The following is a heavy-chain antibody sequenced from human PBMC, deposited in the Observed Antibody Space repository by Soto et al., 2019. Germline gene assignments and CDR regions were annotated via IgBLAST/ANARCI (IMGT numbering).Heavy chain of an antibody. CDR1: GGTFSIYT. D-gene: IGHD2-2*01. Sequence: QVQLVQSGAEVKKPGSSVKVSCKASGGTFSIYTISWVRQAPGQGLEWMGRIIPILGIANYAQKFQGRVTITADKSTSTAYMELSSLRSEDTAVYYCARDLYIVVVPAATEDAFDIWGQGTMVTVSS. CDR3: ARDLYIVVVPAATEDAFDI. CDR2: IIPILGIA. J-gene: IGHJ3*02. V-gene: IGHV1-69*08.